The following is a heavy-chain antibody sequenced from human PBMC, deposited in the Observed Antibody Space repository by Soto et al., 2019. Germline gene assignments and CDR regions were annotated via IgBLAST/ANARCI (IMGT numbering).Heavy chain of an antibody. V-gene: IGHV1-69*06. J-gene: IGHJ4*02. CDR3: ARGPLYATTYFDY. CDR2: IIPVVGTT. Sequence: QVQLVQSGAEVKKPGSSVKVSCKASGDTFTTNSLNWVRQAPGQGLEWMGGIIPVVGTTKYAQKYQDRVTITGDISTNTAYMELSSLRSDDTAVYYCARGPLYATTYFDYWGQGTPVTVSS. D-gene: IGHD2-8*01. CDR1: GDTFTTNS.